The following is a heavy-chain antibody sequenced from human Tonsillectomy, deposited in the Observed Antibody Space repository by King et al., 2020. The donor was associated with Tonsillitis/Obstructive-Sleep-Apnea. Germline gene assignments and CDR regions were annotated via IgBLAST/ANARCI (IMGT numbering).Heavy chain of an antibody. CDR1: GFTFDNYA. CDR2: ISGDGAYT. Sequence: VQLVESGGGVVQPGGSLRLSCAASGFTFDNYAMHWVRQAPGKGLGWVSLISGDGAYTYYADSVKGRFTISRDNSKNSLYLQMNSLRTEDTALYYCTKDTYYYYMDVWGKGTTVTVSS. CDR3: TKDTYYYYMDV. V-gene: IGHV3-43*02. J-gene: IGHJ6*03.